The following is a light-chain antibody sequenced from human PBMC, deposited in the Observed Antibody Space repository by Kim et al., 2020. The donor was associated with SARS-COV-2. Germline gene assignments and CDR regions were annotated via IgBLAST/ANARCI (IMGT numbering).Light chain of an antibody. CDR2: DAS. Sequence: SAAGGDKVTITCRASQSISGGVAWYQQKPGKAPKLLIYDASSLESGVPSRFSGSGSGTDFNLIVSSLQPDDFATYYCQQYSNRWTFGQGTKVDIK. V-gene: IGKV1-5*01. J-gene: IGKJ1*01. CDR1: QSISGG. CDR3: QQYSNRWT.